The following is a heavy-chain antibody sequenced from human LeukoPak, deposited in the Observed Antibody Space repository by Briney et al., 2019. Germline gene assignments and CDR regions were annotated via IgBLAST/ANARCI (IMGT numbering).Heavy chain of an antibody. CDR1: GLSFSTYA. Sequence: GGSLRLSCAASGLSFSTYAMSWVRQAPGKGLEWVAGISGSGVDTHYAGSANGRFRISRDNSANTLYLQMNSLREEDTALYYCASGTYRLGDYWGQGTQVAVSP. CDR2: ISGSGVDT. CDR3: ASGTYRLGDY. V-gene: IGHV3-23*01. D-gene: IGHD3-10*01. J-gene: IGHJ4*02.